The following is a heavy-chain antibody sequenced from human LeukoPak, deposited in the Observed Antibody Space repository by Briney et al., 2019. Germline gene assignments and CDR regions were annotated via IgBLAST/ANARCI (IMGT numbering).Heavy chain of an antibody. Sequence: GGSLRLSCAASGFTFSSYGMHWVRQAPGKGLEWVAFIRYDGSNKYYADSVKGRFTISRDNSKNTLYLQMNSLRAEDTAVYYCAKDLEVVVVVAATLYYYYGMDVWGQGTTVTVSS. D-gene: IGHD2-15*01. V-gene: IGHV3-30*02. CDR3: AKDLEVVVVVAATLYYYYGMDV. CDR1: GFTFSSYG. CDR2: IRYDGSNK. J-gene: IGHJ6*02.